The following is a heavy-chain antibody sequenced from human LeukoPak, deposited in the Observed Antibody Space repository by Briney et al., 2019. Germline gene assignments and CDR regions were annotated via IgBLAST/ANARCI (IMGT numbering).Heavy chain of an antibody. CDR2: VSYDTINK. CDR1: GFTFSNYG. V-gene: IGHV3-30*03. J-gene: IGHJ3*02. CDR3: ARGRSITLLRGVAMSDGFDI. D-gene: IGHD3-10*01. Sequence: GGSLRLSCAASGFTFSNYGMHWVRQAPGKGLEWVALVSYDTINKYYQDSVKGRFTISRDNSRNTVYLQLDSLRVDDTAVYYCARGRSITLLRGVAMSDGFDIWGQGAMVAVSS.